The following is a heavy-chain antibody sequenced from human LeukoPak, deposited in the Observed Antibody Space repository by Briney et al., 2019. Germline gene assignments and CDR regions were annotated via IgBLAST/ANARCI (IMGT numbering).Heavy chain of an antibody. CDR1: GFTFSNYS. J-gene: IGHJ6*03. CDR3: AKAFGGAGSIYYYYYMDV. V-gene: IGHV3-30-3*01. D-gene: IGHD3-16*01. CDR2: VSYDGSNK. Sequence: GRSLRPSCSASGFTFSNYSMHWVRQAPGKGLEWVAIVSYDGSNKYYADSVKGRFTISRDNSKNTLSLQMNSLRAEDTAVYYCAKAFGGAGSIYYYYYMDVWGKGTTVTVSS.